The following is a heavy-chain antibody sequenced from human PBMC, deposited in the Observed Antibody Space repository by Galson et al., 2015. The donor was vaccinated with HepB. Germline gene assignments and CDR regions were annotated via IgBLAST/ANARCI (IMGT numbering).Heavy chain of an antibody. V-gene: IGHV1-2*06. CDR3: ARDGYCSSGYYYDFDY. J-gene: IGHJ4*02. CDR2: INPNSGGT. CDR1: GYTFTGYY. Sequence: SVKVSCKASGYTFTGYYMHWVRQAPGQGLEWMGRINPNSGGTNYAQKFQGRVTMTRDTSISTAYMELSRLRSDDTAVYYCARDGYCSSGYYYDFDYWGQGTLVTVSS. D-gene: IGHD3-22*01.